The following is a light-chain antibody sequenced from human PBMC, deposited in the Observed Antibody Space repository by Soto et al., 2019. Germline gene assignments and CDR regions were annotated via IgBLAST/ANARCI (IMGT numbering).Light chain of an antibody. CDR3: QQRSNWPPT. CDR1: QSVSSY. CDR2: DAS. Sequence: ISLTQSPGTVSLSPGERATLSFRASQSVSSYLAWYQQKPGQAPRLLIYDASNRATGIPARFSGSGSGTDFTLTISSLEPEDFAVYYCQQRSNWPPTFGQGTKVDIK. J-gene: IGKJ1*01. V-gene: IGKV3-11*01.